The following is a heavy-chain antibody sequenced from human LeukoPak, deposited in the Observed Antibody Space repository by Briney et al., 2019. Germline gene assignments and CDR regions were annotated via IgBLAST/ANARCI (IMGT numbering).Heavy chain of an antibody. V-gene: IGHV3-7*03. CDR1: GFTFRSYW. Sequence: GGSLRLSCAASGFTFRSYWMSWVRQPPGKGLEWVANIKEDGSDKYYVDPVKGRFTISRDNAKNSLYLQMNSLRAEDTAFYYCAKDTTYYYDSGSYYNYWGQGTLVTVSS. CDR3: AKDTTYYYDSGSYYNY. CDR2: IKEDGSDK. J-gene: IGHJ4*02. D-gene: IGHD3-10*01.